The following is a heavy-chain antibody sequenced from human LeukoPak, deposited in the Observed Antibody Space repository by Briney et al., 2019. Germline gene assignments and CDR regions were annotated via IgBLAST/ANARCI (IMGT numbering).Heavy chain of an antibody. CDR1: GFTFSSYW. CDR3: AREVGEYLNPYFDY. D-gene: IGHD2/OR15-2a*01. J-gene: IGHJ4*02. Sequence: GGSLRLSCAASGFTFSSYWMSWVRQAPGKGLEWVSYISSSGSTIYYADSVKGRFTISRDNAKNSLYLQMNSLRAEDTAVYYCAREVGEYLNPYFDYWGQGTLVTVSS. V-gene: IGHV3-48*04. CDR2: ISSSGSTI.